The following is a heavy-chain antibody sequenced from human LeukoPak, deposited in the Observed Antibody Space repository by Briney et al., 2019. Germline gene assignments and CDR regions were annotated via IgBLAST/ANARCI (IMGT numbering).Heavy chain of an antibody. Sequence: GASVKVSCKASGHTFTSYDINWVRQATGQGLEWMGWMNPNSGNTGYAQKFQGRVTMTRNTSISTAYMELSSLRSEDTAVYYCARVHSSGWHQYYYYYGMDVWGQGTTVTVSS. D-gene: IGHD6-19*01. CDR3: ARVHSSGWHQYYYYYGMDV. CDR1: GHTFTSYD. J-gene: IGHJ6*02. CDR2: MNPNSGNT. V-gene: IGHV1-8*01.